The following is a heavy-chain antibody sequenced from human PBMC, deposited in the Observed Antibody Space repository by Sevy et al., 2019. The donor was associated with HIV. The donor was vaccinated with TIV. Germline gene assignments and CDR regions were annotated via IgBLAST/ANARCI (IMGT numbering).Heavy chain of an antibody. Sequence: GGSLRLSCAPSGFAFSSHAMHWVRQAPGKGLEWVAVISYEGTETFYAASVEGRFTISRDNSKNMLSLQINSLRPEDTAVYYCARDGGYSIKWYPLYWGHGTLVTVSS. J-gene: IGHJ4*01. CDR1: GFAFSSHA. V-gene: IGHV3-30-3*01. D-gene: IGHD6-13*01. CDR3: ARDGGYSIKWYPLY. CDR2: ISYEGTET.